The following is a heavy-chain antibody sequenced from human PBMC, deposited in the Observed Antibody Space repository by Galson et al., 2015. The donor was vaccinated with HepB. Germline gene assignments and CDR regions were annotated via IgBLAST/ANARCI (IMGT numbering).Heavy chain of an antibody. V-gene: IGHV6-1*01. CDR3: ARSTSTNGSVDY. CDR1: GDSVSSNSAA. Sequence: CAISGDSVSSNSAAWNWIRQSPSRGLEWLGRTYYTSKWDNDYAVSVKSRITIHPDTSKNQFSLQLKSVTPEDTAVYYCARSTSTNGSVDYWGQGTLVTVSS. J-gene: IGHJ4*02. D-gene: IGHD5/OR15-5a*01. CDR2: TYYTSKWDN.